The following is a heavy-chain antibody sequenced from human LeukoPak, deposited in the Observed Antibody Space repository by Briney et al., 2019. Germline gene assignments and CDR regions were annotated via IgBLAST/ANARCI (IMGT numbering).Heavy chain of an antibody. CDR2: IYWDDDK. D-gene: IGHD3-10*01. V-gene: IGHV2-5*02. Sequence: SGPTLVNPTQTLTLTCTFSGFSLSTSGVGVGWIRQPPGKALEWLALIYWDDDKRYSPSLKSRLTITKDTSKNQVVLTMTNMDPVDTATYYCAHSTMVRGVPSLYYFDYWGQGTLVTVSS. J-gene: IGHJ4*02. CDR3: AHSTMVRGVPSLYYFDY. CDR1: GFSLSTSGVG.